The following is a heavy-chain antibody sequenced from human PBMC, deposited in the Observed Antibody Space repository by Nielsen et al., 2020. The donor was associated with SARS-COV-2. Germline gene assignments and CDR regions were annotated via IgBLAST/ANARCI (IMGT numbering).Heavy chain of an antibody. CDR3: ARDPAPYYYDSSATPY. D-gene: IGHD3-22*01. J-gene: IGHJ4*02. CDR1: GFTFSSYG. CDR2: IWYDGSNK. V-gene: IGHV3-33*01. Sequence: GGSLRLSCAASGFTFSSYGMHWVRQAPGKGLEWVAVIWYDGSNKYYADSVKGRFTISRDNSKNTLYLQMNSLRAEDTAVYYCARDPAPYYYDSSATPYWGQGTLVTVSS.